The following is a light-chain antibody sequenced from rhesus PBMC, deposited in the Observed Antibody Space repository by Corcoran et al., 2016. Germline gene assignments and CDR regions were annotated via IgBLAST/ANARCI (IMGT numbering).Light chain of an antibody. CDR3: QQHSNWPLT. CDR1: QSVTSS. Sequence: DIVLTQSPVTLSLSPGERATLSCRASQSVTSSLAWYQQKPGQVPRLLIYAASSRATGTPNRFSGSGLWTALTLTISSLDTENFAVYYCQQHSNWPLTFGGGTKVEIK. CDR2: AAS. J-gene: IGKJ4*01. V-gene: IGKV3-42*03.